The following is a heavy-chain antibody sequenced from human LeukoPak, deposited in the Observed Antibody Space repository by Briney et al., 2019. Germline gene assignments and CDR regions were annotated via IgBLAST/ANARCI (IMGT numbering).Heavy chain of an antibody. CDR3: ARDREDIVVVPAASYYYYYYMDV. J-gene: IGHJ6*03. V-gene: IGHV3-30*14. Sequence: HPGRSLRLSCAASGFTFSSYAMHWVRQAPGKGLEWVAVISYDGSNKYYADSVKGRFTISRDNSKNTLYLQMNSLRAEDTAVYYCARDREDIVVVPAASYYYYYYMDVWGKGTTVTISS. CDR2: ISYDGSNK. D-gene: IGHD2-2*01. CDR1: GFTFSSYA.